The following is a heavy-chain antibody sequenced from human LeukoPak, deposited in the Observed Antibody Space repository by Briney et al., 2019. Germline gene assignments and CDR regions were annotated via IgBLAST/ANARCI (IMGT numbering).Heavy chain of an antibody. V-gene: IGHV4-39*07. J-gene: IGHJ4*02. CDR1: GGSISSSGYY. D-gene: IGHD6-19*01. Sequence: SETLSLTCTVSGGSISSSGYYWGWIRQPPGKGLEWIANISFSGNSYYNPSLKSRVTISVDTSKNQFSLKLSSVTAADTAVYYCARGGQWLPRYYFDYWGQGTLVTVSS. CDR3: ARGGQWLPRYYFDY. CDR2: ISFSGNS.